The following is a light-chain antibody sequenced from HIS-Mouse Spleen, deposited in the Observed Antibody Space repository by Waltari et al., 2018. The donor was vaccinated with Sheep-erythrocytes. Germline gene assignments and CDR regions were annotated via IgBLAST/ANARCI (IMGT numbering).Light chain of an antibody. CDR3: CSYAGSYNHV. CDR1: SSDVGSYNY. V-gene: IGLV2-11*01. J-gene: IGLJ1*01. CDR2: DVS. Sequence: QSALTQPRSVSGSPGQSVTIPCTGTSSDVGSYNYFSWYQQHPGKAPKLMIYDVSKRPSGVPDRFSGSKSGNTASLTISGLQAEDEADYYCCSYAGSYNHVFATGTKVTVL.